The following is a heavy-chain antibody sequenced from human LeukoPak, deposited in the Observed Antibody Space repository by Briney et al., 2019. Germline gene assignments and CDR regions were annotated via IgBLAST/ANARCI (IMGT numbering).Heavy chain of an antibody. J-gene: IGHJ6*03. CDR2: ISSSGNTI. Sequence: GGSLRLSCAASGFTFSDYYMSWIRQAPGKGLEWVSYISSSGNTIYYADSVKGRFTMSRDNAKNSLHLQMNSLRAEDTAVYYCARADYYGSYYYYYYMDVWGKGTTVTVSS. V-gene: IGHV3-11*04. CDR1: GFTFSDYY. CDR3: ARADYYGSYYYYYYMDV. D-gene: IGHD3-10*01.